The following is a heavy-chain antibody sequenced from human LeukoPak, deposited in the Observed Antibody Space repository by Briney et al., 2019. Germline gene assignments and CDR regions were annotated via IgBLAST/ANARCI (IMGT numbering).Heavy chain of an antibody. J-gene: IGHJ4*02. V-gene: IGHV1-8*01. Sequence: GAAVTVSCKASGYTFTTYDMNWVRRAAEQGLEGMGWMSPDSGDTVYAQKFQGRITMTRDTSLNIAFMQFSTLKSEDTAVYFCVRGTFYFDHWGQGTPVTVSP. CDR3: VRGTFYFDH. CDR2: MSPDSGDT. CDR1: GYTFTTYD. D-gene: IGHD2/OR15-2a*01.